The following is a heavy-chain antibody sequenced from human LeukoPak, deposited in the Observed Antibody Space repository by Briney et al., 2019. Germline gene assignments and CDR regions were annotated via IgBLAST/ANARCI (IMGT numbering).Heavy chain of an antibody. D-gene: IGHD3-16*01. V-gene: IGHV3-15*01. CDR3: TAGEGFTDFDS. Sequence: PGGSLRLSCAASGFSFSNAWTSWVRQAPGKGLEWVGHIKRETDGGTTIYNAPVKGRFSISRDDSKNTVFLQMSSLKTEDTAVYYCTAGEGFTDFDSWGQGTLVTVSS. J-gene: IGHJ4*02. CDR2: IKRETDGGTT. CDR1: GFSFSNAW.